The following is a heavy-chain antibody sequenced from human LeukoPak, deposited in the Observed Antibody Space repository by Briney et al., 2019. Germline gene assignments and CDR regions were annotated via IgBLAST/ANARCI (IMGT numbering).Heavy chain of an antibody. CDR1: GYTFTSYY. Sequence: GASVKVSCKASGYTFTSYYMHWVRQAPGQGLEWMGIINPSGGSTSYAQKLQGRVTMTRDTSTSTVYMELSSLRSEDTAVYYCARDPGQGPYGMDVWGQGTTVTVSS. CDR2: INPSGGST. CDR3: ARDPGQGPYGMDV. V-gene: IGHV1-46*01. J-gene: IGHJ6*02.